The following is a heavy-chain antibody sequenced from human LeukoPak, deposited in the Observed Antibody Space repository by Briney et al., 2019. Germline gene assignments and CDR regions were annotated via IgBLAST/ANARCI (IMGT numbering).Heavy chain of an antibody. V-gene: IGHV4-4*02. CDR3: ASLYYYDSSGARDAFDI. D-gene: IGHD3-22*01. CDR2: IYHSGST. CDR1: GGSISSSNW. Sequence: PSGTLSLTCAVSGGSISSSNWWSWVRQPPGKGLEWIGEIYHSGSTNYNPSLKSRVTISVDKSKNQFSLKLSSVTAADTAVYYCASLYYYDSSGARDAFDIWGQGTMVTVSS. J-gene: IGHJ3*02.